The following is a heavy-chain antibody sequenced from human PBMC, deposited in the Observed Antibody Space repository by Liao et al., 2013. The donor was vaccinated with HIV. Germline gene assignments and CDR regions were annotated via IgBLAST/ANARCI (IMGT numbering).Heavy chain of an antibody. CDR3: VKETYNYGSGSFYSEQ. CDR2: IYYSGST. CDR1: GGSISSGDYY. J-gene: IGHJ4*02. V-gene: IGHV4-30-4*08. D-gene: IGHD3-10*01. Sequence: QVQLQESGPGLVKPSQTLSLTCTVSGGSISSGDYYWSWIRQPPGKGLEWIGYIYYSGSTYYNPSLKSRVTISVDTSKNQFSLKLSSVTAADTAVYYCVKETYNYGSGSFYSEQWGRGTLVTSPQ.